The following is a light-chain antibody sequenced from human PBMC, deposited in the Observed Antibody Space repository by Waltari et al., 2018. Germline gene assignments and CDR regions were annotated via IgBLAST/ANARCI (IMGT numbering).Light chain of an antibody. CDR1: QSVTSIS. CDR3: QQYDGIVLT. V-gene: IGKV3-20*01. J-gene: IGKJ4*01. CDR2: GAS. Sequence: EIVLTQSPGTLSLSPGERATLPCRASQSVTSISLSWYQQKPVQAPRLLIYGASNRATGIPDRFSGSGSGTDFTLTISRLEPEDFAVYYCQQYDGIVLTFGGGTKVEI.